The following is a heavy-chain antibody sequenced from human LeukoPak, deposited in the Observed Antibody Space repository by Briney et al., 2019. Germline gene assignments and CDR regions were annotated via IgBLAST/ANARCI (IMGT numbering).Heavy chain of an antibody. CDR1: VFTFSSYG. CDR2: IRYDGSNK. D-gene: IGHD3-3*01. V-gene: IGHV3-30*02. J-gene: IGHJ6*03. CDR3: AKGLVWSGYPRRMDV. Sequence: GGSLRLSCAASVFTFSSYGMHWVRQAPGKGLEWVAFIRYDGSNKYYADSVKGRFTISRDNSKITLYLQMNSLRAEDTAVYYCAKGLVWSGYPRRMDVWGKGTTVTVSS.